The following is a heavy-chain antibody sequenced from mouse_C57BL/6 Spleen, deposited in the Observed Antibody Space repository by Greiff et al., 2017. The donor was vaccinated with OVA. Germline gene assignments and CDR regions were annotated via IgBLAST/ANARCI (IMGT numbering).Heavy chain of an antibody. J-gene: IGHJ2*01. Sequence: VQLQQSVAELVRPGASVKLSCTASGFNIKNTYMHWVKQRPEQGLEWIGRIDPANGNTKYAPKFQGKATITADTSSNTAYLQLSSLTSEDTAIYYGAKGTTVVVYGDYFDDWGQGTTLTVSS. D-gene: IGHD1-1*01. CDR2: IDPANGNT. V-gene: IGHV14-3*01. CDR3: AKGTTVVVYGDYFDD. CDR1: GFNIKNTY.